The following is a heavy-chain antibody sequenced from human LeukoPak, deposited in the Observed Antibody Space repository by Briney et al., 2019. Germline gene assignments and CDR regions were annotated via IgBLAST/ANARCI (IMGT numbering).Heavy chain of an antibody. Sequence: GESLKISCKGSGYSFTTYWIGWLRQMPGKGLEWMGIIYPGDSDTRYSPSFQGQVTISADNSISTAYLQWSSLRASDTAMYYCARGDATMGAFDYWGQGTLVTVSS. CDR1: GYSFTTYW. J-gene: IGHJ4*02. CDR3: ARGDATMGAFDY. D-gene: IGHD5-18*01. CDR2: IYPGDSDT. V-gene: IGHV5-51*01.